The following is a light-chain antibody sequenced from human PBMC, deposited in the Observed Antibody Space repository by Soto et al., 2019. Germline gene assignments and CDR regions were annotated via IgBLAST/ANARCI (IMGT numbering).Light chain of an antibody. V-gene: IGKV3-11*01. CDR2: DAS. J-gene: IGKJ2*01. CDR3: QQRFNWPRFT. CDR1: QSVSSY. Sequence: EIVLTQSPATLSLSPGERATLSCRASQSVSSYLAWYQQKPGQAPRLLIYDASNRATGIPARFSRGGSGTDFNPAISSLVPEAFAVYYCQQRFNWPRFTFGQGTKLEIK.